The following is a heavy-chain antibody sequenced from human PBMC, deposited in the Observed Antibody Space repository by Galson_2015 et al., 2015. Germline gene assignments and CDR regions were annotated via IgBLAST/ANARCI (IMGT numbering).Heavy chain of an antibody. V-gene: IGHV5-10-1*01. D-gene: IGHD3-22*01. J-gene: IGHJ4*02. Sequence: PSFQGHVTISADKSISTAYLQWSSLKASDTAMYYCTRVLIVVVINPLFFDYWGQGTLVTVSS. CDR3: TRVLIVVVINPLFFDY.